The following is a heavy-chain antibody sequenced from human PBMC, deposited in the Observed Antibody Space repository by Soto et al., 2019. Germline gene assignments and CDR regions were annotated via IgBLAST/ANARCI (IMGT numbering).Heavy chain of an antibody. V-gene: IGHV1-69*13. CDR1: GGTFSSYA. Sequence: SVKVSCKASGGTFSSYAISWVRQAPGQGLEWMGGIIPIFGTANYAQKFQGRVTITADESTSTAYMELSSLRSEDTAVYYCAYWNFEYNWFDPWGQGTLVTVSS. J-gene: IGHJ5*02. CDR2: IIPIFGTA. D-gene: IGHD1-7*01. CDR3: AYWNFEYNWFDP.